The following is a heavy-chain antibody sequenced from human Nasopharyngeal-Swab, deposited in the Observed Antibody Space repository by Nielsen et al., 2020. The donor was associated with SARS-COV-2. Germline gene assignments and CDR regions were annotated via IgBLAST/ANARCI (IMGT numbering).Heavy chain of an antibody. D-gene: IGHD2-21*01. V-gene: IGHV3-23*01. CDR1: GFTFNNNA. CDR3: ARDRFRGYFDY. Sequence: GGSLRLSCLASGFTFNNNAMTWVRQAPGKGLEWVSTVSGSGKITYYADSVKGRFTISRDNAKNSLYLQMNSLRAEDTAVYYCARDRFRGYFDYWGQGTLVTVSS. J-gene: IGHJ4*02. CDR2: VSGSGKIT.